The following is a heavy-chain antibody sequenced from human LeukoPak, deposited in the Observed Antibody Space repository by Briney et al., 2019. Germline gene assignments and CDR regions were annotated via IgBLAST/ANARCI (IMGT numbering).Heavy chain of an antibody. CDR1: GYTFTSYY. J-gene: IGHJ3*02. CDR2: INPSGGST. CDR3: ARVVRVYQANDAFDI. D-gene: IGHD2-2*01. V-gene: IGHV1-46*01. Sequence: ASVKVSCKASGYTFTSYYMLWVRQAPGQGLEWMGIINPSGGSTSYAQKFQGRVTMTRDTSTSTVYMELSSLRSEDTAVYYCARVVRVYQANDAFDIWGQGTMVTVSS.